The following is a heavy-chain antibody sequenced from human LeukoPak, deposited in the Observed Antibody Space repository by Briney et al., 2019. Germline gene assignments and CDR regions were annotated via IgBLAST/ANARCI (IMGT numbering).Heavy chain of an antibody. CDR1: GYSFTSYW. D-gene: IGHD1-26*01. CDR2: IHPGSSDI. CDR3: ARGLHGYSHAV. V-gene: IGHV5-51*01. Sequence: GESLKISCQGSGYSFTSYWSAWVRQTPGKCLKWMGLIHPGSSDIRYTPSFQGQVTISADKSISTTYLQWSSLKASDTAVYYCARGLHGYSHAVWGQGTLATVSS. J-gene: IGHJ4*02.